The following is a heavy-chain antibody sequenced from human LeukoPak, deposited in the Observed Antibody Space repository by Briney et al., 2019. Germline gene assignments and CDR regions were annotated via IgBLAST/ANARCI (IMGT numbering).Heavy chain of an antibody. J-gene: IGHJ4*02. CDR1: GFTFSDYY. CDR2: ISSSSSYT. CDR3: ARGVPGGLDY. D-gene: IGHD3-10*01. Sequence: GGSLRLSCAASGFTFSDYYMSWIRQAPGKGLEWVSYISSSSSYTDYADSVKGRFTISRDNAKNSLNLQMNSLRAEDTAVYYCARGVPGGLDYWGQGTLVTVSS. V-gene: IGHV3-11*05.